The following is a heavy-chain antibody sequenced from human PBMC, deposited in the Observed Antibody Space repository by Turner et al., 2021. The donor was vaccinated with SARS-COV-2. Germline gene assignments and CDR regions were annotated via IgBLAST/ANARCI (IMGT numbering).Heavy chain of an antibody. CDR1: VYTFTGYY. D-gene: IGHD6-19*01. J-gene: IGHJ4*02. CDR3: ASSANSSGWHY. CDR2: NNPNGGGT. Sequence: QLQLFHSGTEVKKPGASVQVSCKTCVYTFTGYYMPWVRQAHGQGLEWMGWNNPNGGGTNYAQKFQGRVTMTRDTSISAVYMEQSRLRSDDKAVYYCASSANSSGWHYWGQGTLVTVSS. V-gene: IGHV1-2*02.